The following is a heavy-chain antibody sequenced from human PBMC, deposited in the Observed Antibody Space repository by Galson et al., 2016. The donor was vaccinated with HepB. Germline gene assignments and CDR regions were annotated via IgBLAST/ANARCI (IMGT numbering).Heavy chain of an antibody. CDR1: GYTFTGYY. D-gene: IGHD4-17*01. CDR2: INPNSGGT. V-gene: IGHV1-2*04. CDR3: ARDRRYGDYYYYYYGMDV. J-gene: IGHJ6*02. Sequence: SVKVSCKASGYTFTGYYIHWVRRAPGQGLEWMGWINPNSGGTNYEQKFQGWVTMTRDTSISTAYMELSRLRSDDTAVYYCARDRRYGDYYYYYYGMDVWGQGTTVTVSS.